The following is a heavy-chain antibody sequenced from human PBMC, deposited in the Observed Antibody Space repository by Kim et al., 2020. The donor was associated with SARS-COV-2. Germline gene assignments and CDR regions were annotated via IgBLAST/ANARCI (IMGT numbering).Heavy chain of an antibody. CDR2: ISSSGSTI. CDR3: ARVVVGATLDY. Sequence: GGSLRLSCAASGFTFSDYYMSWIRQAPGKGLEWVSYISSSGSTIYYADSVKGRFTISRDNDKDSLYLQMNSLRAEDTAVYYCARVVVGATLDYWGQGTLVTVSS. CDR1: GFTFSDYY. J-gene: IGHJ4*02. V-gene: IGHV3-11*04. D-gene: IGHD1-26*01.